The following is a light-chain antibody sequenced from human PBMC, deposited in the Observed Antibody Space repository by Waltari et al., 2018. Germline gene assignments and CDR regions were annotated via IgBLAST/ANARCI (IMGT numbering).Light chain of an antibody. V-gene: IGKV3-20*01. J-gene: IGKJ4*01. CDR2: GAS. CDR1: QSVSSTY. Sequence: EIVMPQSPGPLTSSLGDIATHSSRASQSVSSTYLSWYQQKPGQAHRLLIYGASSRATGIPDRFSGSGSGTDFTLTISRLEPEDFAVYYCQQYGSSPLTFGGGTKVEIK. CDR3: QQYGSSPLT.